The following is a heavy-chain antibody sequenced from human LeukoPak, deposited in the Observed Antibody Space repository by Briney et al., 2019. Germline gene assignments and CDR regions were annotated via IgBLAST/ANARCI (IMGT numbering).Heavy chain of an antibody. V-gene: IGHV1-18*01. CDR3: ARARYLSGNYDDAFDI. CDR2: ISAYNGNT. Sequence: ASVKVSGKASGYTFKNYGVSWVRQAPGHGPEWMGWISAYNGNTNFAQTLQARVTMTTDTSTNTAYMELSSLISDDTAMYYCARARYLSGNYDDAFDIWGQGTMVTVSS. CDR1: GYTFKNYG. D-gene: IGHD3-10*01. J-gene: IGHJ3*02.